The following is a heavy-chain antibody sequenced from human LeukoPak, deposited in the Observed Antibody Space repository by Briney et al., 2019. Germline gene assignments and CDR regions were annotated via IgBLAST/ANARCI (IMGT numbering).Heavy chain of an antibody. CDR2: IYYTGST. J-gene: IGHJ4*02. CDR3: ARQQLSQLYYFDN. V-gene: IGHV4-59*01. D-gene: IGHD6-13*01. CDR1: GGSISSYY. Sequence: SETLSLTCTLTGGSISSYYWSWIRQPPGKGLEWIGYIYYTGSTNYNPSLKSRVTISVDTSKNQFSLKLSSVTAADTAVYYCARQQLSQLYYFDNWGQGTLVTVSS.